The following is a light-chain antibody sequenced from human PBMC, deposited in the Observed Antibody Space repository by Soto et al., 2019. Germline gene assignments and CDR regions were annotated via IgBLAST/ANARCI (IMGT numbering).Light chain of an antibody. J-gene: IGKJ4*01. Sequence: EIVLTQSPGTLSLSPGERATLSCRASQSVSSSYLAWYQQKPGQPPRFLIYGASSKATGVPDRFSGSGSGTDFTLTINKLEPEDFEVYYCQQYAGSLTFGGGTKVEIK. CDR3: QQYAGSLT. CDR2: GAS. CDR1: QSVSSSY. V-gene: IGKV3-20*01.